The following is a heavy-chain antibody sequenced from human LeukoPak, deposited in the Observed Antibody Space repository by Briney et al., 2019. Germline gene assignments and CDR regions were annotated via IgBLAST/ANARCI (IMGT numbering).Heavy chain of an antibody. D-gene: IGHD7-27*01. Sequence: GGSLRLSCSASGFVFSDYPLHWIRQSPGKGPEWVAVISFDGSHQYYADSVKGRFTISRDSAKNTLHLQMNSLRAEDTAVYYCARDPESNWGWDLDYWGQGTLVTVSS. J-gene: IGHJ4*02. V-gene: IGHV3-30*07. CDR1: GFVFSDYP. CDR2: ISFDGSHQ. CDR3: ARDPESNWGWDLDY.